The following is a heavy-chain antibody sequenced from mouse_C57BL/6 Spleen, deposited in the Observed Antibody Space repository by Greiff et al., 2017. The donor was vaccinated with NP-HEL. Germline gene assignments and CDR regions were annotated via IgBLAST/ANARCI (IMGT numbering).Heavy chain of an antibody. Sequence: VQLQQPGAELVVPGASVKLSCKASGYTFTSYWMHWVKQRPGQGLEWIGEIDPSDSYTNYNQKFKGKSTLTVDKSSSTAYMQLSSLTSEDSAVYYCARGADEAYWGQGTLVTVSA. CDR2: IDPSDSYT. J-gene: IGHJ3*01. CDR3: ARGADEAY. V-gene: IGHV1-69*01. CDR1: GYTFTSYW.